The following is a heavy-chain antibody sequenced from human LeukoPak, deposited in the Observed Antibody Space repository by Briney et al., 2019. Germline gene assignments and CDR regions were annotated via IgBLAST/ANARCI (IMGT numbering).Heavy chain of an antibody. CDR3: AKGPPFGSGSYYT. CDR1: GFAFRKYA. V-gene: IGHV3-23*01. J-gene: IGHJ5*02. Sequence: GGSLRLSCAASGFAFRKYAMNWVRQAPGKGLEWVSTISGSGGSTYYADSVKGRFTISRDSSKNTLDLQMNSLRAEDTAVYYCAKGPPFGSGSYYTWGQGTLVTVSS. CDR2: ISGSGGST. D-gene: IGHD3-10*01.